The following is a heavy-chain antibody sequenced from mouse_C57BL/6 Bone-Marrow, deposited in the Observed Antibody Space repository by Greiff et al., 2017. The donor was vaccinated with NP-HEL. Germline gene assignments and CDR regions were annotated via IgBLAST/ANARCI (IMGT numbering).Heavy chain of an antibody. CDR1: GFNIKDDY. J-gene: IGHJ4*01. Sequence: EVKLVESGAELVRPGASVKLSCTASGFNIKDDYMHWVKQRPEQGLEWIGWIDPENGDTEYASKFQGKATITADTSSNTAYLQLSSLTSEDTAVYYCTTGTTVVNPSKAMDYWGQGTSVTVSS. V-gene: IGHV14-4*01. CDR2: IDPENGDT. D-gene: IGHD1-1*01. CDR3: TTGTTVVNPSKAMDY.